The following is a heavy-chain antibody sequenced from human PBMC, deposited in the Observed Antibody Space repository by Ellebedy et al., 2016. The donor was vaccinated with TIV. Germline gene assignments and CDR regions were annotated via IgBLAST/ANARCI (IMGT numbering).Heavy chain of an antibody. Sequence: PGGSLRLSCAASGFTFSSYSMNWVRQAPGKGLEWVSYISSSSSTIYYADSVKGRFTISRDNAKTSLYLQMDSLRVGDTALYYCVKAPTNSGRLDYWGQGTLVTVSS. J-gene: IGHJ4*02. D-gene: IGHD3-10*01. CDR2: ISSSSSTI. CDR1: GFTFSSYS. CDR3: VKAPTNSGRLDY. V-gene: IGHV3-48*04.